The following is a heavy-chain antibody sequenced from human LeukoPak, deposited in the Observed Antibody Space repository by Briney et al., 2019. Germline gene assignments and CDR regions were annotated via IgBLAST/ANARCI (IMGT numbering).Heavy chain of an antibody. CDR1: GFTFSSHW. J-gene: IGHJ3*01. CDR2: VNGPGDWT. Sequence: GGSLRLSCAASGFTFSSHWMHWVRQAPGEGLVWVSRVNGPGDWTHYADSVRGRFIISNDNAENTISLQMNNLRAEDTAVYFCAREVFEGQRQSDAFDVWGQGTMVTVSS. CDR3: AREVFEGQRQSDAFDV. V-gene: IGHV3-74*01. D-gene: IGHD6-25*01.